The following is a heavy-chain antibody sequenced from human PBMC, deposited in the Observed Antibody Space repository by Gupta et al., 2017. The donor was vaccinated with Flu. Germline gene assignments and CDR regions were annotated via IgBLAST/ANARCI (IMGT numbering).Heavy chain of an antibody. J-gene: IGHJ4*02. CDR2: INPSGGST. CDR1: GYSFTSYF. CDR3: ARDHDSNFFDY. Sequence: QVHLVQSGAEVKKPGASVKVSCKASGYSFTSYFMHWVRQAPGQGPEWMGIINPSGGSTTYAQNFQGRVTMTRDTSTSTLYMELSSLRSDDTAVYYCARDHDSNFFDYWGQGTLVTVSS. V-gene: IGHV1-46*01. D-gene: IGHD4-11*01.